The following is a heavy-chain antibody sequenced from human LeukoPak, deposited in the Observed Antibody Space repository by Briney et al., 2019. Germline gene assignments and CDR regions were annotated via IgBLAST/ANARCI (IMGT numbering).Heavy chain of an antibody. Sequence: GGSLRLSCAASGFTFGSYWMTWVRQAPGKGLEWVANINQDGSQKYYVDSVKGRFTISRDNAQSSLYLQMNGLRAEDTAEYYCARYVYQSGSYYYGMDVWGQGTTATVSS. CDR1: GFTFGSYW. CDR2: INQDGSQK. D-gene: IGHD3-10*01. J-gene: IGHJ6*02. CDR3: ARYVYQSGSYYYGMDV. V-gene: IGHV3-7*01.